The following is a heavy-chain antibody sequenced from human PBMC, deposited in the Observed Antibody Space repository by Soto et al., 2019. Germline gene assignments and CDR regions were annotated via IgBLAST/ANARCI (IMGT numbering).Heavy chain of an antibody. CDR2: IYARGST. D-gene: IGHD3-3*01. Sequence: QVQLQESGPGLVKPSETLSLTCTVSGGSMRSYYWNWIRQPAGEGLEWIGRIYARGSTKYNPSLESRVTMFVDVSQNQFSLRLTSVTAADTAVYYCAGIGEEIYYGRDVWGQGTTVTVSS. CDR3: AGIGEEIYYGRDV. J-gene: IGHJ6*02. CDR1: GGSMRSYY. V-gene: IGHV4-4*07.